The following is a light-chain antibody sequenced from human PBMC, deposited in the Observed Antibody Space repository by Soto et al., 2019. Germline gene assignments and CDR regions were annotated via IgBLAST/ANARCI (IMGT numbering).Light chain of an antibody. CDR2: DNN. V-gene: IGLV1-51*01. CDR1: SSNIGHNY. Sequence: QSALTQPPSVSAAPGQKVTISCSGSSSNIGHNYVSWYQQLPGTAPRLLIYDNNKRPSGIPDRFSGSKSGSSATLGITGLQTGDEADYYCGTWDGSLSGYVFGTGTKVTVL. CDR3: GTWDGSLSGYV. J-gene: IGLJ1*01.